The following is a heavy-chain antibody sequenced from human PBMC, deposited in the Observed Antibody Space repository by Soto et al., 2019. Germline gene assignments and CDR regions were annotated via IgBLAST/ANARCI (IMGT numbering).Heavy chain of an antibody. CDR2: IYYSGST. CDR1: GGSISSSSDY. V-gene: IGHV4-39*01. Sequence: PSETLSLTCTVSGGSISSSSDYWGWIRQPPGKGLEWIGSIYYSGSTYYNPSLKSRVTISVDTSKNQFSLKLSSVTAADTAVYYCATLVWYSSSSEAFDYWGQGTLVTVSS. D-gene: IGHD6-6*01. J-gene: IGHJ4*02. CDR3: ATLVWYSSSSEAFDY.